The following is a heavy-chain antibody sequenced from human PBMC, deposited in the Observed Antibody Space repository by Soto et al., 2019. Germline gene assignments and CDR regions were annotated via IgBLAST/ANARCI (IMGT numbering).Heavy chain of an antibody. V-gene: IGHV1-18*04. CDR3: ARMVRGVITHYYYYGMDV. J-gene: IGHJ6*02. Sequence: AAVKVSCKASGYTFSSYVISWVRQAPGQGLEWMGWISAYNGNTNYAQKLQGRVTMTTDTSTSTAYMELRSLRSDDTAVYYCARMVRGVITHYYYYGMDVWGQGTTVTVS. CDR2: ISAYNGNT. CDR1: GYTFSSYV. D-gene: IGHD3-10*01.